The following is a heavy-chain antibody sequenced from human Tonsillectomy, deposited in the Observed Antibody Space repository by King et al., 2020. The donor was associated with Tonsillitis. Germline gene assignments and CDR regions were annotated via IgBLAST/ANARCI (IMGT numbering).Heavy chain of an antibody. D-gene: IGHD6-13*01. J-gene: IGHJ4*02. Sequence: VQLVESGGGLVQPGGSLKLSCAASGFTFSGSAMHWVRQASGKGLEWVGRIRSKANSYATAYAASVKGRFTISRDDSKNTAYLQMNSLKTEYTAVYYCTRRSYSSSWYYFDYWGQGTLVTVSS. CDR2: IRSKANSYAT. CDR1: GFTFSGSA. CDR3: TRRSYSSSWYYFDY. V-gene: IGHV3-73*02.